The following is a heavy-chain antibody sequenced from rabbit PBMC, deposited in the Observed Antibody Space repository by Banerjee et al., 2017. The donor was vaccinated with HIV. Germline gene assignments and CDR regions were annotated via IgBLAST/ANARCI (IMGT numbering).Heavy chain of an antibody. V-gene: IGHV1S45*01. CDR2: IDPVVGTT. CDR3: ARDANDYYVYFVL. J-gene: IGHJ4*01. Sequence: QEQLKETGGGLVQPGGSLTLSCKASGFDFSSYYMSWVRQAPGKGLEWIGYIDPVVGTTYYANWVNGRFTISEPSSTTVTLQMTSLTAADTATYFCARDANDYYVYFVLWGPGTLVTVS. D-gene: IGHD1-1*01. CDR1: GFDFSSYYM.